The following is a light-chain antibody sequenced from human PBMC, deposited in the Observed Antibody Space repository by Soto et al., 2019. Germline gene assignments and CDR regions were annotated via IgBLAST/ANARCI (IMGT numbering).Light chain of an antibody. V-gene: IGKV3-11*01. CDR1: QGVTSY. Sequence: EIVLTQSPATLSLSPEARATLSCRTSQGVTSYFALYQQKPGRAPRLLIYDASNRATGIPARFIGSGSGTDFTLTISSLEPEDFAVYYCQQRSNWPITFGQGTRLEIK. CDR3: QQRSNWPIT. CDR2: DAS. J-gene: IGKJ5*01.